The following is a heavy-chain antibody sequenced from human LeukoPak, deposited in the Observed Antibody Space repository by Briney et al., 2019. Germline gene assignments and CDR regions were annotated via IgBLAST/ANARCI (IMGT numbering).Heavy chain of an antibody. CDR1: GGSFSGYY. CDR3: AREDIPSSYDAFDI. J-gene: IGHJ3*02. Sequence: SETLSLTCAVYGGSFSGYYWSWIRQPPGNGLEWIGEINHSGSTNYNPSLKSRVTISVDTSKNQFSLKLSSVTAADTAVYYCAREDIPSSYDAFDIWGQGTMVTVSS. V-gene: IGHV4-34*01. CDR2: INHSGST.